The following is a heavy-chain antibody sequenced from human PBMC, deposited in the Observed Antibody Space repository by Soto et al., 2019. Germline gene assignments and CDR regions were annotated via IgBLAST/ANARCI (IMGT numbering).Heavy chain of an antibody. CDR2: IIPIFGTA. D-gene: IGHD3-22*01. Sequence: SVKVSCKASGGTFSSYAISWVRQAPGQGLEWMGGIIPIFGTANYAQKFQGRVTITADESTSTAYMELSSLRSEDTAVYYCARGGNYYDSSGYDAFDIWGQGTMVTVSS. CDR1: GGTFSSYA. CDR3: ARGGNYYDSSGYDAFDI. J-gene: IGHJ3*02. V-gene: IGHV1-69*13.